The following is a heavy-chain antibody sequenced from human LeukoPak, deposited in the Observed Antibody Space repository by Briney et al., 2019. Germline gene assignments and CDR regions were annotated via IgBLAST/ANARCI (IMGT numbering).Heavy chain of an antibody. Sequence: SETLSLTCTVSGGSISSSSYYWGWSRQPPGKGLGWIGSIYYSGSTYYNPSLKSRVTISVDTSKNQFSLKLSSVTAADTAVYYCARRPTYYYGSGSLHLDVWGQGTTVTVSS. J-gene: IGHJ6*02. D-gene: IGHD3-10*01. V-gene: IGHV4-39*01. CDR3: ARRPTYYYGSGSLHLDV. CDR1: GGSISSSSYY. CDR2: IYYSGST.